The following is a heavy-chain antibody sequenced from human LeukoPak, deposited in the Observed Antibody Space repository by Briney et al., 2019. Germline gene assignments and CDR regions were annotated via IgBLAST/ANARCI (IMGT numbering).Heavy chain of an antibody. CDR3: ARGDSSGYRTLDY. D-gene: IGHD3-22*01. J-gene: IGHJ4*02. CDR2: IKRDGSEK. Sequence: GGSLRLSCAASGFTFNSYWMNWVRQAPGKGLEWVANIKRDGSEKYYVDSVKGRFTISRDNAKNTPYLQMNSLRAEDTAVYYCARGDSSGYRTLDYWGQGTLVTVSS. CDR1: GFTFNSYW. V-gene: IGHV3-7*04.